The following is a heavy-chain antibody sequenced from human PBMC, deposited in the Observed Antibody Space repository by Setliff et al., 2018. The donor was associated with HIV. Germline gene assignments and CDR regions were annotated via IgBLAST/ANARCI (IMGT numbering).Heavy chain of an antibody. J-gene: IGHJ4*02. CDR2: ISSASRYI. D-gene: IGHD3-16*02. CDR1: GFTFSTYS. Sequence: GGSLRLSCAASGFTFSTYSMAWVRQAPGKGLEWVSSISSASRYIFYADSVKGRFTISRDNAKNSLSLQMNSLRAEDTAAYYCVGGDYRTPFFVYWGQGTLVTVSS. V-gene: IGHV3-21*01. CDR3: VGGDYRTPFFVY.